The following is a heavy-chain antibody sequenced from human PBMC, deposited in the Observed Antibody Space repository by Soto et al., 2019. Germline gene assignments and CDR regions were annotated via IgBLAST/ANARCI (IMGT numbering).Heavy chain of an antibody. CDR3: ARSRSGAVADSSDF. CDR2: ISKDGSHK. Sequence: GGSLRLSCAASGFSFSRYAIHWVRQAPGKGLEWVAVISKDGSHKYYLESVKGRFTISRDNSKNILSLQMNSLRDEDTAVYYCARSRSGAVADSSDFWGQGTLVTVSS. D-gene: IGHD3-10*01. J-gene: IGHJ4*02. CDR1: GFSFSRYA. V-gene: IGHV3-30*04.